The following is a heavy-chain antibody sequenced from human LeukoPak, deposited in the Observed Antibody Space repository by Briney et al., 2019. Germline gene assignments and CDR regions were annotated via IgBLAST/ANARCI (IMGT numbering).Heavy chain of an antibody. J-gene: IGHJ5*02. CDR3: ARDKEAYSNWFDP. CDR2: IYTSGST. D-gene: IGHD2-21*01. Sequence: SETLSLTCTVSGGSISSYYWSWIRQPAGKGLEWIGRIYTSGSTNYNPSLKTRVTMSVDTSKNHFSLKLSSVTAADTAVYYCARDKEAYSNWFDPWGQGTLVTVSS. CDR1: GGSISSYY. V-gene: IGHV4-4*07.